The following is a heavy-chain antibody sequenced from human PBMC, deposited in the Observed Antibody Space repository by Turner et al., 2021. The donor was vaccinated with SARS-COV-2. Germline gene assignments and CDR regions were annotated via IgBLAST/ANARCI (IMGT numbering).Heavy chain of an antibody. CDR3: ARDAGARDYDFWSGYYPTMGMDV. J-gene: IGHJ6*02. D-gene: IGHD3-3*01. CDR1: GFTFRNYC. Sequence: EVQLVESGGGLVKPGGALTPSCAASGFTFRNYCLTWVRQAPGTGLEWVSSITETTGYINYADSVRGRLTISKDNAKNSLYLQMNSLKAEDTAVYYCARDAGARDYDFWSGYYPTMGMDVWGQGTTVTVSS. V-gene: IGHV3-21*01. CDR2: ITETTGYI.